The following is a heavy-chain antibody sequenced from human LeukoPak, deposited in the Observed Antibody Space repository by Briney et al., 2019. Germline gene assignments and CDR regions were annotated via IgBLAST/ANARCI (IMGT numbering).Heavy chain of an antibody. CDR2: IKQDGSMK. D-gene: IGHD2-15*01. CDR3: ARDESGGYYVY. V-gene: IGHV3-7*01. J-gene: IGHJ4*02. CDR1: GFAFSSFA. Sequence: GESLRLSCAASGFAFSSFAISWVRQAPGRGLGWVANIKQDGSMKQYADSVRGRFIISRDNAKNSVYLQLSSLKAEDSAVYFCARDESGGYYVYWGQGTLVTVSS.